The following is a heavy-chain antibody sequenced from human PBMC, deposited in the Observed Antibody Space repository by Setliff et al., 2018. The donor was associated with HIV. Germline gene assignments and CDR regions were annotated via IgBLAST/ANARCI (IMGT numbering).Heavy chain of an antibody. J-gene: IGHJ3*02. CDR1: GYTFTRNI. Sequence: ASVKVSCKASGYTFTRNIVHWVRQAPGQRLEWMGWINAANGNTKYSQKFQGRVTITRDTSATTAFMELSSLRSEDTAVYYCAREGQWLDLGDAFDIWGQGTVVTVSS. CDR2: INAANGNT. V-gene: IGHV1-3*01. CDR3: AREGQWLDLGDAFDI. D-gene: IGHD6-19*01.